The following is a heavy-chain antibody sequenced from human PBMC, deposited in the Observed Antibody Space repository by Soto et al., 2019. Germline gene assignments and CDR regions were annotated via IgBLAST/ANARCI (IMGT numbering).Heavy chain of an antibody. D-gene: IGHD1-26*01. J-gene: IGHJ3*02. CDR2: ISGSGGST. CDR3: AKDRKSTVFGIVGAPRDDAFDI. Sequence: PGGSLRLSCAASGFTFSSYAMSWVRQAPGKGLEWVSAISGSGGSTYYAHSVKGRLTIYRDNYKNTLYLQMNRLRAQDTAVYHCAKDRKSTVFGIVGAPRDDAFDIWGQAPMVTVSS. CDR1: GFTFSSYA. V-gene: IGHV3-23*01.